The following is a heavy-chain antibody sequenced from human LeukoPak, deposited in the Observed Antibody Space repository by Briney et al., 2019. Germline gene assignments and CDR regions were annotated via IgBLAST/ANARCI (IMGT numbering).Heavy chain of an antibody. D-gene: IGHD6-13*01. CDR3: ARDWGIAAADTYYYYGMDV. CDR1: GGSISSYY. V-gene: IGHV4-4*07. Sequence: SETLSLTCTVSGGSISSYYWSWIRQPAGKGLEWIGRIYTSGSTNYNPSLKSRVTMSVDTSKNQLSLKLSSVTAADTAVYYCARDWGIAAADTYYYYGMDVWGQGTTVTVSS. J-gene: IGHJ6*02. CDR2: IYTSGST.